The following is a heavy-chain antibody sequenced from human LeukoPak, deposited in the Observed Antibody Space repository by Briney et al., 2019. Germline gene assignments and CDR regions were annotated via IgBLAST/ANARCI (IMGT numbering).Heavy chain of an antibody. J-gene: IGHJ6*03. CDR1: GGTFSSYA. Sequence: SVKVSCKASGGTFSSYAISWVRQAPGQGLEWMGGIIPIFGTANYAQKFQGRVTITADKSTSTAYMELSSLRSEDTAVYYCARARSYGSGSSAIPYRKTLYYYYYMDVWGKGTTVTVSS. CDR2: IIPIFGTA. V-gene: IGHV1-69*06. CDR3: ARARSYGSGSSAIPYRKTLYYYYYMDV. D-gene: IGHD3-10*01.